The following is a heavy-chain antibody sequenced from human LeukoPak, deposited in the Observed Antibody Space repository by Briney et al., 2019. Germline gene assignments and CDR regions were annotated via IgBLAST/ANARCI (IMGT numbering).Heavy chain of an antibody. V-gene: IGHV4-4*02. CDR3: ARHAFNYYDSSGSLDY. CDR1: GGSISSSNW. Sequence: SGTLSLTCAVSGGSISSSNWWSWVRQPPGKGLEWIGEIYHSGSTNYNPSLKSRVTISVDKSKNQFSLKLSSVTAADTAVYYCARHAFNYYDSSGSLDYWGQGTLVTVSS. CDR2: IYHSGST. J-gene: IGHJ4*02. D-gene: IGHD3-22*01.